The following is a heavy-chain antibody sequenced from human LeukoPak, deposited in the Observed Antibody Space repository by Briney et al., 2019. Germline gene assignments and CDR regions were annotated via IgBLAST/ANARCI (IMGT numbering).Heavy chain of an antibody. CDR1: GGSISSYY. D-gene: IGHD5-18*01. Sequence: PSETLSLTCTVSGGSISSYYWSWIRQPPGKGLEWIGYIYYSGSTNYNPSLKSRVTISVDTSKNQFSLKLSSVTAADTAVYYCARLVTAPPSYYYMDVWGKGTTVTVSS. CDR3: ARLVTAPPSYYYMDV. V-gene: IGHV4-59*12. CDR2: IYYSGST. J-gene: IGHJ6*03.